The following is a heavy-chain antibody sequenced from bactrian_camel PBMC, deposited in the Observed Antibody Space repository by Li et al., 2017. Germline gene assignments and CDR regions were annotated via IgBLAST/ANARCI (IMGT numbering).Heavy chain of an antibody. J-gene: IGHJ6*01. V-gene: IGHV3S6*01. D-gene: IGHD2*01. CDR1: GFTFSSVN. CDR2: IGSDGSDT. CDR3: AAREPVLSYYSDQYYPRENDFGY. Sequence: VQLVESGGGLVQPGGSLRLSCAASGFTFSSVNITWVRQAPGKGLECVSSIGSDGSDTYYVDSVKGRFTISRDNAKNTVYLQMNSLKPEDSAMYYCAAREPVLSYYSDQYYPRENDFGYWGQGTQVTVS.